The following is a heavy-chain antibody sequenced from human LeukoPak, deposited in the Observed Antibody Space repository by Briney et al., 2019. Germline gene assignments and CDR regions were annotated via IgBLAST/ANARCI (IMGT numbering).Heavy chain of an antibody. D-gene: IGHD3-10*01. J-gene: IGHJ4*02. CDR1: GFTFSSYG. CDR3: ARKYYGIDY. Sequence: GGSLRLSCAASGFTFSSYGMHWVRQAPGKGLEWVAVIWYDGSNKCYADSVKGRFTISRDNSKNTLYLQMNSLRAKDTAVYYCARKYYGIDYWGQGTLVTVSS. V-gene: IGHV3-33*01. CDR2: IWYDGSNK.